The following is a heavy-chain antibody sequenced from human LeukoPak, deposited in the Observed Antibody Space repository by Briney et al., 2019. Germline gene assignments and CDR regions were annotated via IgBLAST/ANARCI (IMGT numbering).Heavy chain of an antibody. CDR2: MYLSGTT. V-gene: IGHV4-4*02. D-gene: IGHD1-1*01. CDR1: GDSINSLDL. Sequence: SETLSLTCTVSGDSINSLDLWSWVRQPPGKGLEWIGEMYLSGTTHSNPSVKSRVTISIDKSKNQFSLNLSSVTAADTAVYYCARGPDSRKTGFWGQGTLVTVSS. CDR3: ARGPDSRKTGF. J-gene: IGHJ4*02.